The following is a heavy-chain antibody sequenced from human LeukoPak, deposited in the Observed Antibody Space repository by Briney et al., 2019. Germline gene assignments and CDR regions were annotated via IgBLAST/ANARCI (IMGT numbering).Heavy chain of an antibody. J-gene: IGHJ4*02. D-gene: IGHD3-3*01. CDR1: GVPVTSNNL. Sequence: SETLTLTCDDSGVPVTSNNLWTLVRQPPVKRLEWIGEVHRDGRTNYNPSLKSRLIMSVDLPDNHISLKLTSVTAAATAVYYCAREGGFYRPLDYSRQGPLVTVSS. CDR2: VHRDGRT. CDR3: AREGGFYRPLDY. V-gene: IGHV4-4*02.